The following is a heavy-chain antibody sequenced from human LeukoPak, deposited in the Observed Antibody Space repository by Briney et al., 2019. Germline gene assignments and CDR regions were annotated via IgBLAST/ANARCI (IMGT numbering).Heavy chain of an antibody. Sequence: GGSLRLSCAASGFTFSNHYMSWIRQAPGKGLEWVSYISSSSSYTNYADSVKGRFTISRDNAKNSLYLQMNSLRAEDTAVYYCARSGRYFDWLLDYWGQGTLVTVSS. CDR1: GFTFSNHY. CDR2: ISSSSSYT. V-gene: IGHV3-11*06. J-gene: IGHJ4*02. CDR3: ARSGRYFDWLLDY. D-gene: IGHD3-9*01.